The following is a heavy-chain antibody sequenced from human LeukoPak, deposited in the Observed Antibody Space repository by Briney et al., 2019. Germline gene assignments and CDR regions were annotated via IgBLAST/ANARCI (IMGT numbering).Heavy chain of an antibody. CDR2: IYHSGTT. D-gene: IGHD4-17*01. Sequence: SGTLSLTCAVSGAFITNSHWWSWARQPPGKGLEWIGEIYHSGTTNYNPSLQSRVTVSVDKSKNQFSLKLSSVTAADTAVYYCATYFYGEYGSYYFDYWGQGTLVTVSS. CDR3: ATYFYGEYGSYYFDY. J-gene: IGHJ4*02. V-gene: IGHV4-4*02. CDR1: GAFITNSHW.